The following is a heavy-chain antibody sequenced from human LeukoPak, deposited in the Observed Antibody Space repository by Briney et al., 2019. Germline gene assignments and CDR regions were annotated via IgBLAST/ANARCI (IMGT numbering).Heavy chain of an antibody. Sequence: GGSLRLSCAASGFTFSSYSMNRVRQAPGKGLEWVSSISSSSSYIYYADSVKGRFTISRDNAKNSLYLQMNSLRAEDTAVYYCAKAPPGKFDPWGQGTLVTVSS. CDR3: AKAPPGKFDP. CDR1: GFTFSSYS. CDR2: ISSSSSYI. J-gene: IGHJ5*02. D-gene: IGHD3-10*01. V-gene: IGHV3-21*01.